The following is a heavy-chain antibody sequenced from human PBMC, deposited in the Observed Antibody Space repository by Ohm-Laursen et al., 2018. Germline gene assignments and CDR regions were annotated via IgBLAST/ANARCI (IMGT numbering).Heavy chain of an antibody. CDR3: ARDPVFYSDSGDFDC. CDR2: INPNSGGT. J-gene: IGHJ4*02. Sequence: SVKVSCKASGYTFTGYYMHWVRQAPGQGLEWMGWINPNSGGTNYAQKFQGRVTMTRDTSISTAYMELSRLRSDDTAVYYCARDPVFYSDSGDFDCWGQGTLVTVSS. V-gene: IGHV1-2*02. D-gene: IGHD3-22*01. CDR1: GYTFTGYY.